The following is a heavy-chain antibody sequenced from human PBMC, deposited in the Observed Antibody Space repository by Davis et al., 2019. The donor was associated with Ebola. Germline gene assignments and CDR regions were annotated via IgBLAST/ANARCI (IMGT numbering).Heavy chain of an antibody. CDR1: GFTFSNHY. CDR3: VRNGYSSGWEHAFDI. J-gene: IGHJ3*02. V-gene: IGHV3-74*03. Sequence: GESLKISCSASGFTFSNHYIHWVRQAPGKGLVWVSRINRDGTIAEYADSVKGRFSISRNNAKNTLSLQMDSLRVDDTGLYYCVRNGYSSGWEHAFDIWGQGTMIAVSS. D-gene: IGHD6-19*01. CDR2: INRDGTIA.